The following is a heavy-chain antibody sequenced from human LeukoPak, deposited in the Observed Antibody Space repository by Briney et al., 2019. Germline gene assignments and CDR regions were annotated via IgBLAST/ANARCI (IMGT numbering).Heavy chain of an antibody. V-gene: IGHV1-8*01. Sequence: ASVKVSCKASGYTFRSYEINWVRPAPGPGLEWVGWIHPNSGKTGYAQKFQGRVTMTRDTSTETAFMELSSLKFDDTAIFYCARGHYGGNRYFDIWGQGTLVTVSS. CDR2: IHPNSGKT. CDR1: GYTFRSYE. J-gene: IGHJ4*02. CDR3: ARGHYGGNRYFDI. D-gene: IGHD4-23*01.